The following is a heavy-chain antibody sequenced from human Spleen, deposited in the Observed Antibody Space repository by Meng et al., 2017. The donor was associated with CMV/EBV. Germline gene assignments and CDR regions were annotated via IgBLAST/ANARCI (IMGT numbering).Heavy chain of an antibody. CDR1: GYDFTNYW. V-gene: IGHV5-51*01. J-gene: IGHJ4*02. Sequence: GESLKISCKASGYDFTNYWIGWVRQMPGKGLEWVGIIYPGDSDTRYSPSFEGQVIISADQSINTAYLQWSSLKASDTAIYHCARVVVPAAGGGYFDYWGQGTLVTVSS. CDR2: IYPGDSDT. D-gene: IGHD2-2*01. CDR3: ARVVVPAAGGGYFDY.